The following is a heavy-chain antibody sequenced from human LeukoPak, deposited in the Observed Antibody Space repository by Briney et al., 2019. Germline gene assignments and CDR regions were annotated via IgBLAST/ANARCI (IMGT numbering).Heavy chain of an antibody. CDR3: ARDGVPYDSSGYYESY. CDR1: GGSVSSGGFH. D-gene: IGHD3-22*01. V-gene: IGHV4-30-2*01. J-gene: IGHJ4*02. Sequence: PSETLSLTCTVSGGSVSSGGFHWSWIRQPPGKGLEWIGYIYHIGTTDYNPSLKSRVTISVDTSKNQFSLKLSSVTAADTAVYYCARDGVPYDSSGYYESYWGQGTLVTVSS. CDR2: IYHIGTT.